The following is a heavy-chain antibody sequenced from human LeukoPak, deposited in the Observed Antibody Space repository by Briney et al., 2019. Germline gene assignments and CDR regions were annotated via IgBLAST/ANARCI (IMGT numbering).Heavy chain of an antibody. J-gene: IGHJ4*02. CDR2: IIPIFGTA. CDR3: ARGGGYYYDSSGYYSY. Sequence: APVKVSCKASGGTFSSYAISWVRQAPGQGLEWMGRIIPIFGTANYAQKFQGRVTITTDESTSTAYMELSSLRSEDTAVYYCARGGGYYYDSSGYYSYWGQGTLVTVSS. V-gene: IGHV1-69*05. D-gene: IGHD3-22*01. CDR1: GGTFSSYA.